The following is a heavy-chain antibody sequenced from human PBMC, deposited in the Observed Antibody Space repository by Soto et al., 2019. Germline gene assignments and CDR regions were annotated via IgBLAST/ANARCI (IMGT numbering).Heavy chain of an antibody. D-gene: IGHD4-17*01. V-gene: IGHV3-30*18. Sequence: QVQLVESGGGVVQPGRSLRLSCAASGFTFSSYGMHWVRQAPSKGLEWVAVISYDGSNKYYADSVKGRFTISRDNSKNTLYLQMNSLRAEDTAVYYCAKFVGDGDYNDYWGQGTLVTVSS. CDR3: AKFVGDGDYNDY. CDR1: GFTFSSYG. CDR2: ISYDGSNK. J-gene: IGHJ4*02.